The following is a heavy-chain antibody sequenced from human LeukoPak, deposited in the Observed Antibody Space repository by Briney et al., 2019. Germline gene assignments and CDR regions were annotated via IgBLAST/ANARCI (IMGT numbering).Heavy chain of an antibody. CDR2: ISAYNGNT. V-gene: IGHV1-18*01. J-gene: IGHJ4*02. CDR1: AYTFTSYG. Sequence: ASGKVSCKASAYTFTSYGISWARQAPGQGLEWMGWISAYNGNTKYEQKFQGRVTMTTDTDTSTGYMELRSLRSDDTAVYYCARTDCSSTTCYFDYWGQGTLVTVSS. CDR3: ARTDCSSTTCYFDY. D-gene: IGHD2-2*01.